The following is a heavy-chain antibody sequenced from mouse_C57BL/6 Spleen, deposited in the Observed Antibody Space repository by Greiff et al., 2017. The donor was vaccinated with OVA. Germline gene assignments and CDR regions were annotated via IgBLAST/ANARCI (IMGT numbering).Heavy chain of an antibody. CDR3: SRGGKYEGGAIDY. CDR2: IYPSDSET. J-gene: IGHJ4*01. Sequence: QVQLQQPGAELVRPGSSVKLSCKASGYTFTSYWMDWVKQRPGQGLEWIGNIYPSDSETNYNQKFKDKATLTVDKSSSTAYMQLSRLTSEDSAVYYCSRGGKYEGGAIDYWGQGTSVTVSS. D-gene: IGHD2-1*01. CDR1: GYTFTSYW. V-gene: IGHV1-61*01.